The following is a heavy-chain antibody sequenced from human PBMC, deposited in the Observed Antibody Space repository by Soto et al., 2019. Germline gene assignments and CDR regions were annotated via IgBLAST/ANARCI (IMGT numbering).Heavy chain of an antibody. CDR1: GFTFSDSA. CDR2: IRNKGNNYAT. J-gene: IGHJ4*02. CDR3: TSRRDWTAVDPPDY. V-gene: IGHV3-73*01. D-gene: IGHD5-18*01. Sequence: GGSLRLSCAASGFTFSDSAMHWVRQASGEGLEWVGRIRNKGNNYATAYTASVKGRFTISRDDSKNTVYLQMNSLKIDDTAVYYCTSRRDWTAVDPPDYWGLGTLVTVS.